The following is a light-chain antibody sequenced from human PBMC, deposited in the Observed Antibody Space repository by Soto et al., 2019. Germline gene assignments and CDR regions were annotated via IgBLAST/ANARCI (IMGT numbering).Light chain of an antibody. J-gene: IGKJ3*01. CDR2: DAS. CDR1: QSVSTY. Sequence: IVLTQSPATLSFSRGERSTLSCRASQSVSTYVAWYQQKPGQAPRLLIYDASNRATGIPARFSGSGSGTDFTLTIRSLEPEDFAVHYCQQRSNSLFGHGTKVDI. V-gene: IGKV3-11*01. CDR3: QQRSNSL.